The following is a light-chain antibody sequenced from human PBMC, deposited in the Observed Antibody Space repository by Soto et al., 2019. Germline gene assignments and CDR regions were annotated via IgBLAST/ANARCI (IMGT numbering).Light chain of an antibody. CDR2: VAC. CDR3: RHSAHLPRA. V-gene: IGKV3-15*01. Sequence: IVVKKTRAKVPGSRGERATLSCRASESVSSNLACYQQKPGQAPRLLIYVACRGATDGPARFSGSGSGTDITLAFGILLSADFAVYSSRHSAHLPRAIAQGTKVDIK. J-gene: IGKJ1*01. CDR1: ESVSSN.